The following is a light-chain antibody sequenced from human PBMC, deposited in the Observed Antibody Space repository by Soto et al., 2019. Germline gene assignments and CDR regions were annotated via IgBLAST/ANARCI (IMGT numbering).Light chain of an antibody. Sequence: DIQMTQSPSSLSASVGDRVTITCRASQSISSYLNWYQQKPGKAPKLLIYAASSLQSGVPSRFSGSGSGTDFTLIISSLQPEDFATYYCQQSYNTPLTFGPGTKVDIK. CDR3: QQSYNTPLT. V-gene: IGKV1-39*01. J-gene: IGKJ3*01. CDR2: AAS. CDR1: QSISSY.